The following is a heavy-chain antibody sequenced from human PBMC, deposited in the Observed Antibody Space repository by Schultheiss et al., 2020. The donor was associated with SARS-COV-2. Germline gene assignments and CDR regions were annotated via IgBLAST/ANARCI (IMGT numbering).Heavy chain of an antibody. CDR1: GGSVNSGNSY. CDR2: IYYSGST. V-gene: IGHV4-61*01. CDR3: ARRTGAAVADSIDY. Sequence: SETLSLTCTVSGGSVNSGNSYWSWIRQPPGKGLEWIGYIYYSGSTYYNPSLKSRVTISVDTSKNQFSLKLSSVTAADTAVYYCARRTGAAVADSIDYWGQGTLVTVSS. D-gene: IGHD6-19*01. J-gene: IGHJ4*02.